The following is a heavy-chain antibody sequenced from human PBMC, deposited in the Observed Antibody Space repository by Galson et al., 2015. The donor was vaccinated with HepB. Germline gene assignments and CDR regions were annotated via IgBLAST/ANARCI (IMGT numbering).Heavy chain of an antibody. CDR3: ARARYSTSPPDY. D-gene: IGHD1-26*01. Sequence: SVKVSCKASGYTFTTYGISWVRQAPGQGLEWIGWISTYNFNKNFAQRLQDRVTMTTDTATNTAYMELRSLGSDDTAVYYCARARYSTSPPDYWGQGTLVTVSS. CDR1: GYTFTTYG. CDR2: ISTYNFNK. V-gene: IGHV1-18*01. J-gene: IGHJ4*02.